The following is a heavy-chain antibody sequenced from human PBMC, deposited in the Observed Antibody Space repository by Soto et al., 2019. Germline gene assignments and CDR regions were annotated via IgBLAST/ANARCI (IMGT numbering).Heavy chain of an antibody. CDR2: VYYSGST. D-gene: IGHD3-3*01. CDR3: ARGVFRFLQWFDP. CDR1: GGSISSGGYY. J-gene: IGHJ5*02. V-gene: IGHV4-61*08. Sequence: KPSDTLYLTCTVSGGSISSGGYYWSWIRQPPGKGLEWIGYVYYSGSTNYNPSLKSRATISLDTYRNQFSLKMTSMTSADTAFYYCARGVFRFLQWFDPWGQGTLVTVSS.